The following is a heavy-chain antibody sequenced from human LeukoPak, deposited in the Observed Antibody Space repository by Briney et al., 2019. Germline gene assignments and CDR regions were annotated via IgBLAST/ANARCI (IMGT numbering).Heavy chain of an antibody. D-gene: IGHD6-19*01. CDR3: ARGGTVAGNPGLFDY. V-gene: IGHV3-53*01. CDR2: IYSGGDT. CDR1: GLTVSSNY. J-gene: IGHJ4*02. Sequence: PGGSLRLSCAASGLTVSSNYMNWVRQAPGKGLEWVSGIYSGGDTYYADSVKGRFTISRDISKNTLYLQMNSLRAEDTAVYYCARGGTVAGNPGLFDYWGQGTLVTASS.